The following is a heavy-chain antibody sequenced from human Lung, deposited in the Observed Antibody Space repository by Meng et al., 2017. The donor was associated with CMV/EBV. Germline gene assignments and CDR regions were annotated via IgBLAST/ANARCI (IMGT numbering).Heavy chain of an antibody. Sequence: ASVXVSXKASGYTFTGYYMHWVRQAPGQGLEWMGWINPNSGGTNYARKFQGRVTMTRDTSISTAYMELSRLRSDDTAVYYCARGVGYCSSTSCQVWFDPWXQGTLVTVSS. D-gene: IGHD2-2*01. CDR1: GYTFTGYY. CDR3: ARGVGYCSSTSCQVWFDP. CDR2: INPNSGGT. V-gene: IGHV1-2*02. J-gene: IGHJ5*02.